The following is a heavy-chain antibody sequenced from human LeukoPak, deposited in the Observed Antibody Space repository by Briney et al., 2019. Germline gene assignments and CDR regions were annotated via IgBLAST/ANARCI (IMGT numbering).Heavy chain of an antibody. CDR1: GGTFSSYA. CDR3: AAHASFDI. Sequence: ASVKVSCKASGGTFSSYAISWVRQAPGQGLEWMGGIIPIFGTANYAQKFQGRVTMTRDTSTSTVYMELSSLRSEDTAVYYCAAHASFDIWGQGTMVTVSS. V-gene: IGHV1-69*05. J-gene: IGHJ3*02. D-gene: IGHD2-2*01. CDR2: IIPIFGTA.